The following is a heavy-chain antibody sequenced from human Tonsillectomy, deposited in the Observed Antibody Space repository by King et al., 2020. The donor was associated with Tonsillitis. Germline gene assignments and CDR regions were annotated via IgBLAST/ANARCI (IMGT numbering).Heavy chain of an antibody. J-gene: IGHJ4*02. D-gene: IGHD3-16*01. CDR2: IKSKTNGGTT. CDR1: GFSFNDAW. Sequence: VQLVQSGGGLVKPGGSLRLSCAASGFSFNDAWMTWVRQAPGKGLEWVGRIKSKTNGGTTKYAAPVTGRFSISRDDSKNMLYLQMNSLKTEDTAVYYCSPEGYTFGFHSLDSWGQGTLVTVSS. V-gene: IGHV3-15*01. CDR3: SPEGYTFGFHSLDS.